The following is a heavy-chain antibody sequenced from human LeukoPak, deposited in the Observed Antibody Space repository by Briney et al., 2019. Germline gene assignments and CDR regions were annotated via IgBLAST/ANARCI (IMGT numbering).Heavy chain of an antibody. J-gene: IGHJ2*01. CDR1: GFTFSSYA. D-gene: IGHD2-2*01. Sequence: GGSLRLSCAASGFTFSSYAMSWVRQAPGKGLEWVSAISGSGCSTYYADSVKGRFTISRDNSKNTLYLQMNSLRAEDTAVYYCAKGRYCSSTSCYYKPGYFDLWGRGTLVTVSS. CDR3: AKGRYCSSTSCYYKPGYFDL. V-gene: IGHV3-23*01. CDR2: ISGSGCST.